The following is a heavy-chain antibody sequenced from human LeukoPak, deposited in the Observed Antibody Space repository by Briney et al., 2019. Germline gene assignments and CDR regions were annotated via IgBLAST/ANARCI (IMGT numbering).Heavy chain of an antibody. J-gene: IGHJ3*02. Sequence: PGGSLRLSCAASGFTFSSYWMHWVRQAPGKGLVWVSRIISDGSITTYADSVKGRFTISRDNAKNTLYLQMNSLRAEDTAVYYRARVVYYYDSSGYPGAFDIWGQGTMVTVSS. CDR1: GFTFSSYW. V-gene: IGHV3-74*01. D-gene: IGHD3-22*01. CDR2: IISDGSIT. CDR3: ARVVYYYDSSGYPGAFDI.